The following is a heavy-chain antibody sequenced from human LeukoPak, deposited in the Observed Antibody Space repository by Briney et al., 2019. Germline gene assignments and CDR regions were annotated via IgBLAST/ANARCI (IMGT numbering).Heavy chain of an antibody. Sequence: ASVKVSCKVSGYTLTELSMHWVRQAPGKGLEWMGGFDPEDGETIYAQKFQGRVTMTEDTSTDTACMELSSLRSEDTAVYYCATRVATTVTTWHYYYMDVWGKGTTVTVSS. D-gene: IGHD4-17*01. CDR2: FDPEDGET. CDR3: ATRVATTVTTWHYYYMDV. CDR1: GYTLTELS. J-gene: IGHJ6*03. V-gene: IGHV1-24*01.